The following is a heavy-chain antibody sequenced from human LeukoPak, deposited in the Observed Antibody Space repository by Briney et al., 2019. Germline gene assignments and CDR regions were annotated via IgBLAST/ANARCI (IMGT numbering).Heavy chain of an antibody. J-gene: IGHJ5*02. D-gene: IGHD3-22*01. CDR3: AREANVDIYYYGYDP. CDR1: GGIFSRYA. Sequence: ACSVNDSRMGYGGIFSRYAFSWLRPPPGQRLEGMGGVYTPFRTANNANYAQKFQGRFTITADESTSTVYMELSSLRSEDTAVYYCAREANVDIYYYGYDPWGQGTLVTVSS. V-gene: IGHV1-69*01. CDR2: VYTPFRTA.